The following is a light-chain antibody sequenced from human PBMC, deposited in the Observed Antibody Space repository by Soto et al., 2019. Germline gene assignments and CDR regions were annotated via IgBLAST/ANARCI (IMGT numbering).Light chain of an antibody. J-gene: IGLJ1*01. Sequence: QSVLTQPPPASGSPGQSVTISCTGTSSDIGAYIYVSWYQQHPGKAPKLMISEASRRPSGVPERFSGSKSGNTASLTVSGLQADDEDHYYCSSYAGSNNFVFGTGTKSPS. CDR3: SSYAGSNNFV. CDR1: SSDIGAYIY. CDR2: EAS. V-gene: IGLV2-8*01.